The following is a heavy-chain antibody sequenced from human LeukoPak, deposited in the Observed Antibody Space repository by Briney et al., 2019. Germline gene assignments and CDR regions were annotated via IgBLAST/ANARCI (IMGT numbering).Heavy chain of an antibody. Sequence: GGSLRLSCAASGFTFDDYAMHWVRQAPGKGLEWVSGISWNSGSIGYADSVKGRFTISRDNAKNSVYLQMNNLRAADTAFYYCTRDPAHYLRYGYFDYWGQGILVTVSS. CDR3: TRDPAHYLRYGYFDY. J-gene: IGHJ4*02. D-gene: IGHD3-9*01. CDR1: GFTFDDYA. CDR2: ISWNSGSI. V-gene: IGHV3-9*01.